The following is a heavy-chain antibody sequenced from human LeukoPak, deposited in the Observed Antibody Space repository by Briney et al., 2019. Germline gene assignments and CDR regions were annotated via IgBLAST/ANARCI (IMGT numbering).Heavy chain of an antibody. D-gene: IGHD5-18*01. V-gene: IGHV3-15*01. J-gene: IGHJ4*02. CDR3: TTASRPPGGLPQRLGRGYSYG. CDR2: IKSKTDGGTT. Sequence: GGSLRLSCAASGFTFSNAWMSWVRQAPGKGLEWVGRIKSKTDGGTTDYAAPVKGRFTISRDDSKNTLYLQMNSLKTGDTAVYYCTTASRPPGGLPQRLGRGYSYGWGQGTLVTVSS. CDR1: GFTFSNAW.